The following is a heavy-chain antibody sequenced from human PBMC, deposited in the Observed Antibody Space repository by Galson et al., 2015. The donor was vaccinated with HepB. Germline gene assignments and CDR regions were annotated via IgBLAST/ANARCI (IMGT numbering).Heavy chain of an antibody. Sequence: SLRLSCAASGLTLETYDISWVRQAPGRGLQWVSAISENDSSTHYADPVKGRFTISRDNAQNSLFLQMNSLRAENTAVYYCARDTSPRVTTVYYDAFDIWGQGTLVTVSS. CDR2: ISENDSST. CDR1: GLTLETYD. D-gene: IGHD4-11*01. J-gene: IGHJ3*02. CDR3: ARDTSPRVTTVYYDAFDI. V-gene: IGHV3-20*04.